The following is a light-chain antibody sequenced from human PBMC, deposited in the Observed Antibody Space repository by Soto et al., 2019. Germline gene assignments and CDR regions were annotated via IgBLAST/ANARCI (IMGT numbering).Light chain of an antibody. V-gene: IGKV3-20*01. CDR2: GAS. CDR1: QSVSSNY. CDR3: HHYGGSLYT. Sequence: EIVLTQSPGTLSLSPEQRVTLSCRASQSVSSNYLAWYQRKPGQAPRLLIYGASNRATGVPDRFSGTGSGTDFTLTISRLAPEDFAVYYCHHYGGSLYTFGQGTKVDIK. J-gene: IGKJ2*01.